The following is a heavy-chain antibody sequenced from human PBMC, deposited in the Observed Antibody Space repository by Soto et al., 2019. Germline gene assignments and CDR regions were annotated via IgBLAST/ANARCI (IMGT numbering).Heavy chain of an antibody. D-gene: IGHD4-17*01. CDR2: MNPDSGNT. Sequence: ASVKVSCKASGYTFTSYDINWVRQATGQGPEWMGWMNPDSGNTGYVQKFQGRVTMTRNTAISTAYMELSSLRSEDTAVYYCAADVGGYIYGFARHWGPGTLVTVSS. V-gene: IGHV1-8*01. CDR1: GYTFTSYD. CDR3: AADVGGYIYGFARH. J-gene: IGHJ4*02.